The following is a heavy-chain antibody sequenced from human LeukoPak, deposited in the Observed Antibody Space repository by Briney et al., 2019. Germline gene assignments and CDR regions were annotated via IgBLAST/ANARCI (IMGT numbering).Heavy chain of an antibody. CDR2: IYYSGST. D-gene: IGHD2-15*01. J-gene: IGHJ4*02. CDR1: GGSMSSTSY. V-gene: IGHV4-39*01. Sequence: SETLSLTCTVSGGSMSSTSYWGWIRQPPGKGLEWIGSIYYSGSTYYHPSLKSRVTKSVDTSNNLFSLKLTSVTAADTAVYYCARHEGMVAASFDYWGQGTLVTVSS. CDR3: ARHEGMVAASFDY.